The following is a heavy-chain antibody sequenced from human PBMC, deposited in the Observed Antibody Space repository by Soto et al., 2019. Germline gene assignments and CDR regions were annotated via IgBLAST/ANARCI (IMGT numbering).Heavy chain of an antibody. J-gene: IGHJ5*02. Sequence: ASVKVSCKASGYTFTGYYMHWVRQAPGQGLEWMGWINPNSGGTNYAQKFQGRVTMTRDTSISTAYMELSRLRSDDTAVYYCASRIAAAGGLFDPWGQGTLVTVYS. CDR1: GYTFTGYY. D-gene: IGHD6-13*01. V-gene: IGHV1-2*02. CDR3: ASRIAAAGGLFDP. CDR2: INPNSGGT.